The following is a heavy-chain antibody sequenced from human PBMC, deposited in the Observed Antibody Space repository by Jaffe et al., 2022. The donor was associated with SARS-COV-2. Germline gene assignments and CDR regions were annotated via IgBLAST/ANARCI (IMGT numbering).Heavy chain of an antibody. V-gene: IGHV3-7*01. CDR1: GFTFSSYW. Sequence: EVQLVESGGGLVQPGGSLRLSCAASGFTFSSYWMSWVRQAPGKGLEWVANIKQDGSEKYYVDSVKGRFTISRDNAKNSLYLQMNSLRAEDTAVYYCARALYSGSYYMGAVPDYWGQGTLVTVSS. CDR3: ARALYSGSYYMGAVPDY. CDR2: IKQDGSEK. J-gene: IGHJ4*02. D-gene: IGHD1-26*01.